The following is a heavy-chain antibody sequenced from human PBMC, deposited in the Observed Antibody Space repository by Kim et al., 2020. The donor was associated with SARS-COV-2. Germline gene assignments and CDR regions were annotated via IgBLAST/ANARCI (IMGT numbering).Heavy chain of an antibody. CDR3: ARDLLISSWYDVDWNGVDY. V-gene: IGHV3-30*01. J-gene: IGHJ4*02. D-gene: IGHD6-13*01. Sequence: GRFTISRDNSKNTLYLQMNSLRAEDTAVYYGARDLLISSWYDVDWNGVDYWGQGTLVTVSS.